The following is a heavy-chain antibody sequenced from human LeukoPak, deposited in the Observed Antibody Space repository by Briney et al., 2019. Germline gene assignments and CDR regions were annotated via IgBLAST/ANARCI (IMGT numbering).Heavy chain of an antibody. Sequence: GGSLRLSCAASRFTLSTYWMSWVRQAPGKGLEWVALISYDGSNKNYADSVKGRFTISRDNAKNSLYLQMSNLRAEDTAVYFCARGGGLDVWGQGATVTVSS. D-gene: IGHD3-16*01. J-gene: IGHJ6*02. V-gene: IGHV3-30-3*01. CDR1: RFTLSTYW. CDR2: ISYDGSNK. CDR3: ARGGGLDV.